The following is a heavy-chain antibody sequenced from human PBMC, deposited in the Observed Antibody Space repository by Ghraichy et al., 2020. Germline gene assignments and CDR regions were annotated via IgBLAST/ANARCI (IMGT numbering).Heavy chain of an antibody. J-gene: IGHJ4*02. V-gene: IGHV3-48*02. CDR2: ISSISSSSSTI. CDR1: GFTFSSYS. CDR3: ARESRDDYGDKPCDY. Sequence: GGSLRLSCAASGFTFSSYSMNWVRQAPGKGLEWVSYISSISSSSSTIYYADSVKGRFTISRDNAKNSLYLQMNSLRDEDTAVYYCARESRDDYGDKPCDYWGQGTLVTVSS. D-gene: IGHD4-17*01.